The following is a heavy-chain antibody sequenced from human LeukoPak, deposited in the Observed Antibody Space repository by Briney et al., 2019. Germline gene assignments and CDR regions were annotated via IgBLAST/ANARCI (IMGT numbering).Heavy chain of an antibody. D-gene: IGHD2-15*01. CDR1: GVSITTSTHY. CDR3: VRQGGWGGAASLIEF. J-gene: IGHJ4*02. V-gene: IGHV4-39*01. Sequence: PSETLSLTCTVSGVSITTSTHYWAWIRQPPGKGLEWTASMFYRGSTYYDASLRSRVTLSVDTSMNQFSLKLSSVTASDTATFHCVRQGGWGGAASLIEFWGQGILVTVSS. CDR2: MFYRGST.